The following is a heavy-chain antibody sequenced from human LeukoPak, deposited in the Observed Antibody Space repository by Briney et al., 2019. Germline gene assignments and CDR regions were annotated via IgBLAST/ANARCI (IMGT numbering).Heavy chain of an antibody. CDR1: GGSISSGSYY. V-gene: IGHV4-61*02. J-gene: IGHJ4*02. CDR2: IYTSGST. Sequence: SETLSLTCTVSGGSISSGSYYWSWIRQPAGKGLEWIGRIYTSGSTNYNPSLKSRVTISVDTSKNQFSLKLSSVTAADTAVYYCARGDEEVSFDYWGQGTLVTVPS. CDR3: ARGDEEVSFDY.